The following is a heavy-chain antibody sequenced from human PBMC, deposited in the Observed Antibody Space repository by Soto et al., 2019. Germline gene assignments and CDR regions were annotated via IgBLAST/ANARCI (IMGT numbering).Heavy chain of an antibody. CDR3: ARGGQDCSGGSCYYG. CDR2: IIPIFGTA. Sequence: SVKVSCKASGGTFSSYAISWVRQAPGQGLEWMGGIIPIFGTANYAQKFQGRVTITADESTSTAYMELSSLRSEDTAVYYCARGGQDCSGGSCYYGWGQGTLVTVSS. J-gene: IGHJ4*02. D-gene: IGHD2-15*01. V-gene: IGHV1-69*13. CDR1: GGTFSSYA.